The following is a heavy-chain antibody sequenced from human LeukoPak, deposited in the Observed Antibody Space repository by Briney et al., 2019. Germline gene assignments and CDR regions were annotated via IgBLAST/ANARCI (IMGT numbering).Heavy chain of an antibody. CDR2: INHSGST. CDR1: GGSFSGYY. J-gene: IGHJ3*02. V-gene: IGHV4-34*01. D-gene: IGHD3-22*01. Sequence: SETLSLTCAVYGGSFSGYYWSWIRQPPGKGLEWIGEINHSGSTNYNPSLKSRVTISVDTSKNQFSLKLSSVTAADTAVYYCARRREYDSSGYYLGDAFDIWGQGTMVTVSS. CDR3: ARRREYDSSGYYLGDAFDI.